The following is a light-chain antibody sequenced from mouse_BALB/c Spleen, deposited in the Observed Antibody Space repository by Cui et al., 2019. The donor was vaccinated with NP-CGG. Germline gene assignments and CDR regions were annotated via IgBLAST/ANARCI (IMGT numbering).Light chain of an antibody. Sequence: QAVVTQESALTTSPGETVTLTCRSSTGAVTTSNYANWVQEKPDHLFTGLIGGTNNRAPGVPARFSGSLIGDKAALTITGAQIEEEATYFCALWYSNHWVFGGGTKLTVL. J-gene: IGLJ1*01. CDR3: ALWYSNHWV. CDR1: TGAVTTSNY. CDR2: GTN. V-gene: IGLV1*01.